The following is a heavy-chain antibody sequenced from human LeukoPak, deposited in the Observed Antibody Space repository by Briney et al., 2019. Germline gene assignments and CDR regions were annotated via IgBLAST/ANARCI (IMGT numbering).Heavy chain of an antibody. CDR3: AKRTGSYNFWDL. CDR2: IKQDGSEK. J-gene: IGHJ4*02. CDR1: GFTFSRYW. V-gene: IGHV3-7*01. D-gene: IGHD5-24*01. Sequence: PGGSLRLSCAASGFTFSRYWMSWVRQAPGKGLEWVANIKQDGSEKYYVDSVEGRFTISRDKAKNSLYLQLNSLRAEDTAVYYCAKRTGSYNFWDLWGQGTLVTVSS.